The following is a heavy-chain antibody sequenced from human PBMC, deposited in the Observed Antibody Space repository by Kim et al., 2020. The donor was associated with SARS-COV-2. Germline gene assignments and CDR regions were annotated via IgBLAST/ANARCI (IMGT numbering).Heavy chain of an antibody. J-gene: IGHJ3*02. CDR3: ARDSSSSLDI. CDR2: YI. D-gene: IGHD6-6*01. Sequence: YIYYADSVKGRFTSSRDNAKNSLYLHMNSLRAEDTAVYYCARDSSSSLDIWGQGTMVTVSS. V-gene: IGHV3-21*01.